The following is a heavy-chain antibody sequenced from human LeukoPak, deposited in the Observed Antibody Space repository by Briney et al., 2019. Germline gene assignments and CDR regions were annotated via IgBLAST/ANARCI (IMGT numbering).Heavy chain of an antibody. CDR1: GFTFSSYG. V-gene: IGHV3-23*01. CDR3: AKLHYGANSGGRYGMDV. CDR2: ISGSGGNT. Sequence: PGGSLRLSCAASGFTFSSYGMSWVRQAPGKGLEWVSGISGSGGNTYYADSVKGRSTISRDNSKNTLYLQMNGLRAEDTAVYYCAKLHYGANSGGRYGMDVWGQGTTVTVSS. D-gene: IGHD4-23*01. J-gene: IGHJ6*02.